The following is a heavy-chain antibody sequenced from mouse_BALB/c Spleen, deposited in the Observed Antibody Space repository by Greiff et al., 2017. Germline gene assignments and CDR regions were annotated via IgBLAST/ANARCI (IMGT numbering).Heavy chain of an antibody. D-gene: IGHD1-1*02. Sequence: EVKVEESGAELVKPGASVKLSCTASGFNIKDTYMHWVKQRPEQGLEWIGRIDPANGNTKYDPKFQGKATITADTSSNTAYLQLSSLTSEDTAVYYCARDYGWAMDYWGQGTSVTVSS. CDR1: GFNIKDTY. CDR2: IDPANGNT. J-gene: IGHJ4*01. V-gene: IGHV14-3*02. CDR3: ARDYGWAMDY.